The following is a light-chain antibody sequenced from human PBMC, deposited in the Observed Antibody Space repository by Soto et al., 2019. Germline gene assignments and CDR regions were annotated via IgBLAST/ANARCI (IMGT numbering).Light chain of an antibody. V-gene: IGLV2-8*01. J-gene: IGLJ2*01. CDR2: EVS. CDR1: SSDVGEENY. CDR3: SSFAGSPVV. Sequence: QSVLTQPPSASGSPGQSVTITCSGTSSDVGEENYVSWYQQHPGKVPKLILYEVSKRPSGVPDRFSGSRSGNTASLTVSGLQAEDEADYYCSSFAGSPVVFGGGTKVPS.